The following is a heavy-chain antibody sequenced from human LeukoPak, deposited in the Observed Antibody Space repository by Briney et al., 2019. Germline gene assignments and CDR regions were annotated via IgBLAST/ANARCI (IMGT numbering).Heavy chain of an antibody. Sequence: VKVSCKASGGTFSSYTISWVRQAPGQGLEWMGRIIPILGIANYAQKFQGRVTITADKSTSTACMELSSLRSEDTAVYYCARGYCSSTSCFWAKRFDPWGQGTLVTVSS. CDR2: IIPILGIA. D-gene: IGHD2-2*01. V-gene: IGHV1-69*02. J-gene: IGHJ5*02. CDR3: ARGYCSSTSCFWAKRFDP. CDR1: GGTFSSYT.